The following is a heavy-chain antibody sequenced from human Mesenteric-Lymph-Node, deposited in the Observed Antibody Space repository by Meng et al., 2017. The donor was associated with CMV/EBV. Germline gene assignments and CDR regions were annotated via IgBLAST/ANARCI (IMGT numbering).Heavy chain of an antibody. Sequence: GESLKISCAASGFTFSSFSMNWVRQAPGKGLEWVSSISSSSSYADSVKGRFTISRDNAKNSLYLQMNSLRAEDTAVYYCARGADGAGYFDYWGQGTLVTVSS. V-gene: IGHV3-21*01. CDR1: GFTFSSFS. CDR2: ISSSSS. CDR3: ARGADGAGYFDY. J-gene: IGHJ4*02.